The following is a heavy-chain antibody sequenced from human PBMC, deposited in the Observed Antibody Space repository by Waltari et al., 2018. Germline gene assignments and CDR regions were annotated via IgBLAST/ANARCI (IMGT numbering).Heavy chain of an antibody. V-gene: IGHV3-72*01. D-gene: IGHD1-26*01. Sequence: EMQLAESGGGLVQPGGSLRLSCAVSGFTFSDYYMAWVRQAPGKGLEGVARSRNKANSYTTEYAASVKGRFTISRDDSKNSLNLQMNSLETDDTAVYFCARAFQYGGTSHFDDWGQGTLVTVSA. CDR2: SRNKANSYTT. J-gene: IGHJ4*02. CDR3: ARAFQYGGTSHFDD. CDR1: GFTFSDYY.